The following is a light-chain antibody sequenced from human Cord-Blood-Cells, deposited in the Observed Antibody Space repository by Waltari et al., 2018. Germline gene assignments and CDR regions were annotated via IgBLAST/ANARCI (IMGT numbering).Light chain of an antibody. CDR3: QQYGSSPLIT. Sequence: EIVLTQSPGTLSLSPGERATLPCRASQCVSSSYLTWYQQKPGPAPRLLIYGASSRATGIPDRFSGSGSGTDFTLTISRLEPEDFAVYYCQQYGSSPLITFGPGTKVDIK. J-gene: IGKJ3*01. CDR1: QCVSSSY. CDR2: GAS. V-gene: IGKV3-20*01.